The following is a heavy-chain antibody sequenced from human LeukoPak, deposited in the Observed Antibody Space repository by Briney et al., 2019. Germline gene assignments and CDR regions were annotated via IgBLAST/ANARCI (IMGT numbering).Heavy chain of an antibody. CDR3: ARLSYYYDSSGYYLQTLDY. V-gene: IGHV1-18*01. CDR2: ISAYTGNT. Sequence: VKVFWTAFAHTITSHGISWVRQVPGQGLECMGWISAYTGNTNYAQKLQGRVTMTTDTSTSTAYMELRSLGSDDTAVYYCARLSYYYDSSGYYLQTLDYWGQGTLVTVSS. CDR1: AHTITSHG. J-gene: IGHJ4*02. D-gene: IGHD3-22*01.